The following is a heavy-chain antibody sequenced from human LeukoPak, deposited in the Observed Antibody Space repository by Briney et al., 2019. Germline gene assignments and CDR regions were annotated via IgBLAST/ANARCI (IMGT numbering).Heavy chain of an antibody. CDR2: ISYDGSNK. CDR1: GFTFSTYG. Sequence: PGGSLRLSCAASGFTFSTYGMHWVRQAPGKGLEWVAFISYDGSNKYYADSVKGRFTISRDNSKNTLYLQMNSLRAEDTAVYYCAKDKGRYYYGSGSPSFDYWGQGTLVTVSS. D-gene: IGHD3-10*01. V-gene: IGHV3-30*18. J-gene: IGHJ4*02. CDR3: AKDKGRYYYGSGSPSFDY.